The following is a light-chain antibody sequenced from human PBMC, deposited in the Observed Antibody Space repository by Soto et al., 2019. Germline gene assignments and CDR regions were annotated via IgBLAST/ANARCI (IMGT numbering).Light chain of an antibody. CDR2: DVT. V-gene: IGLV2-14*03. J-gene: IGLJ1*01. CDR3: SSYTTRNTEV. Sequence: QSALTPPASVSGSPGQSISISCIGTSSDVGAFNYVSWYQHHPGKAPQLIIYDVTSRPSGVSNRFSASKSGNTASLTISGLQAEDEADYYCSSYTTRNTEVFGTGTKLTVL. CDR1: SSDVGAFNY.